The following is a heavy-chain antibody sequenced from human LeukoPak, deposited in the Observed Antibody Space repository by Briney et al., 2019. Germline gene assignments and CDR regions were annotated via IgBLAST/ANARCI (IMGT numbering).Heavy chain of an antibody. D-gene: IGHD3-3*01. CDR1: GFTFSSYG. CDR2: ISYDGSNK. V-gene: IGHV3-30*18. Sequence: GGSLRLSCAASGFTFSSYGMQWVRQAPGKGLEWVAVISYDGSNKYYADSVKGRFTISRDNSKNTLYLQMNSLRAEDTAVYYCAKDITSQDYDFWSGYLHYWGQGTLVTVSS. CDR3: AKDITSQDYDFWSGYLHY. J-gene: IGHJ4*02.